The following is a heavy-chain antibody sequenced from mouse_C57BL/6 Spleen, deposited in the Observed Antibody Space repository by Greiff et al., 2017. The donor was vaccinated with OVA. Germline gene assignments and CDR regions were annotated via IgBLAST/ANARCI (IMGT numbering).Heavy chain of an antibody. Sequence: QVQLQQPGAELVKPGASVKMSCKASGYTFTSYWITWVKQRPGQGLEWIGDIYPGSGSTNYNEKFKSKATLTVDTSSSTAYMQLSILTSEDSAVYYCARSGYYGNPSWFAYWGQGTLVTVSA. V-gene: IGHV1-55*01. CDR3: ARSGYYGNPSWFAY. CDR2: IYPGSGST. J-gene: IGHJ3*01. D-gene: IGHD1-1*01. CDR1: GYTFTSYW.